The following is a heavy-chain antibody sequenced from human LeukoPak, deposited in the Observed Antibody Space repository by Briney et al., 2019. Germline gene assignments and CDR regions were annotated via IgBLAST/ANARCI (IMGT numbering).Heavy chain of an antibody. V-gene: IGHV4-38-2*01. Sequence: PSETLSLTCAVSSYSISSGYFWGWIRQPPGKGLEWIGSIYHSGTTYYNPSLKSRVTISVDTAKNQFSLRLNSVTAADTAVYYCARPPDHRDYGAAFDWWGQGTLVTVSS. D-gene: IGHD4-17*01. J-gene: IGHJ4*02. CDR1: SYSISSGYF. CDR3: ARPPDHRDYGAAFDW. CDR2: IYHSGTT.